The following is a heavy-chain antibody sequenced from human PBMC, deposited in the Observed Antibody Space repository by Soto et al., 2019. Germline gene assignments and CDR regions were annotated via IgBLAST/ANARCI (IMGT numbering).Heavy chain of an antibody. D-gene: IGHD3-3*01. CDR3: ARASGRITIFGIVIAHYYYGMDV. J-gene: IGHJ6*02. CDR1: GGSLSGNSYN. Sequence: PSETLSLTCTISGGSLSGNSYNWSWIRQPPGKGLEWIGYIYHSGSTHNNPSLESRVTISVDTSKNQFSLKLTSVTAADTAVYYCARASGRITIFGIVIAHYYYGMDVWGQGTTVT. CDR2: IYHSGST. V-gene: IGHV4-61*01.